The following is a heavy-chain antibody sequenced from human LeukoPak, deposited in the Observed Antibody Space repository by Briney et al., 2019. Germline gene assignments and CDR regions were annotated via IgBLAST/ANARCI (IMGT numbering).Heavy chain of an antibody. CDR1: GDSISNYS. CDR2: IYSSGIT. V-gene: IGHV4-4*07. CDR3: ARDGVYGDSRYFDS. D-gene: IGHD4-17*01. Sequence: SETLSLTCTVSGDSISNYSWSWIRQPAGKGLEGIGRIYSSGITNYIPSLMSRITMSVDTSKNQSSLKLSSVTAADTALYYCARDGVYGDSRYFDSWGQGAPVTVSS. J-gene: IGHJ4*02.